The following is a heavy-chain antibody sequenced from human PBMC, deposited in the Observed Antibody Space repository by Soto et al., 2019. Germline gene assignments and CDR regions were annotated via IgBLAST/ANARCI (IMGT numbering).Heavy chain of an antibody. Sequence: SETLSLTCTVSGGSISSSSYYWGWIRQPPGKGLEWIGSIYYSGSTYYNPSLKSRVTISVDTSKNQFSLKLSSVTAADTAVYYCIIAGGWGRGSRNYYYGMDVWGQGTTVTVSS. CDR2: IYYSGST. V-gene: IGHV4-39*01. CDR3: IIAGGWGRGSRNYYYGMDV. CDR1: GGSISSSSYY. D-gene: IGHD6-19*01. J-gene: IGHJ6*02.